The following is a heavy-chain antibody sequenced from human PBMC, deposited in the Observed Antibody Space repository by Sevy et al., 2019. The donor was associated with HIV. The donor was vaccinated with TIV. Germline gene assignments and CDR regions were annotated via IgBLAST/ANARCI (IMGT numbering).Heavy chain of an antibody. CDR1: GIIFTSSG. Sequence: GGSLRLSCVVSGIIFTSSGMHWVRQAPGKGLEWVAVISSHGRDKFYADSVKGRLTISRDNSKKLLYLQMNGLRIEDTAVYYCAKDFTGYNGMDVWGQGTMVTVSS. D-gene: IGHD3-9*01. CDR3: AKDFTGYNGMDV. V-gene: IGHV3-30*18. CDR2: ISSHGRDK. J-gene: IGHJ6*02.